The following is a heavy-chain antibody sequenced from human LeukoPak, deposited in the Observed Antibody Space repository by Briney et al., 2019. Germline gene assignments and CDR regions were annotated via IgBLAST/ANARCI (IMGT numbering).Heavy chain of an antibody. Sequence: GGSLRLSCAASVFPFSSYAMSWVRQAPGKGLEWVSAISGSGGSTYYADSVKGRFTISRDNSKNTLYLQMDRLRAEDTGVYYCAKVGWELLTYFDYWGQGTLVTVSS. CDR1: VFPFSSYA. CDR2: ISGSGGST. V-gene: IGHV3-23*01. D-gene: IGHD1-26*01. CDR3: AKVGWELLTYFDY. J-gene: IGHJ4*02.